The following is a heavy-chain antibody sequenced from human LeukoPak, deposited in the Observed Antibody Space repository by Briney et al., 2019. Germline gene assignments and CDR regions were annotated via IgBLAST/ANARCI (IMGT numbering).Heavy chain of an antibody. CDR2: IYTSGST. V-gene: IGHV4-61*02. Sequence: SETLSLTCTVSGGSISSGSYYWSWIRQPAGKGLEWIGRIYTSGSTNYNPSLKSRVTISVDTSKNQFSLKLSSVTAADTAVYYCARFSPAVAFDIWGQGTMVTVSS. J-gene: IGHJ3*02. CDR3: ARFSPAVAFDI. CDR1: GGSISSGSYY.